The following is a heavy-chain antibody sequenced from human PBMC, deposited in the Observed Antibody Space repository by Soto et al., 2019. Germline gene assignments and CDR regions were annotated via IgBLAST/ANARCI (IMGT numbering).Heavy chain of an antibody. D-gene: IGHD4-17*01. V-gene: IGHV3-48*02. CDR1: GFTFSSYS. J-gene: IGHJ3*02. CDR2: ISSSSSTI. Sequence: EVQLVESGGGLVQPGGSLRLSCAASGFTFSSYSMNWVRQAPGKGLEWVSYISSSSSTIYYEDSVKGRFTISRDNAKNSLYLQMNSLRDEDTAVYYCARELGWGDYVGIDDAFDIWGQGTMVTVSS. CDR3: ARELGWGDYVGIDDAFDI.